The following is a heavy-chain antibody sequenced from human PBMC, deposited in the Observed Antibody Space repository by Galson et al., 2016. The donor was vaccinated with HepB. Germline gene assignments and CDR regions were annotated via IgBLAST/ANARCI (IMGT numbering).Heavy chain of an antibody. CDR3: ARAGGGLQQDFDY. V-gene: IGHV3-74*01. D-gene: IGHD5-24*01. CDR1: GFTFSRFW. J-gene: IGHJ4*02. Sequence: SLRLSCAASGFTFSRFWIHWVRQVPGKGLVWVSRINGFGFSTRYADSVKGRFTISRDNAKNTVYLQMNSLRAEDTAVYYCARAGGGLQQDFDYWGQGTLVTVSS. CDR2: INGFGFST.